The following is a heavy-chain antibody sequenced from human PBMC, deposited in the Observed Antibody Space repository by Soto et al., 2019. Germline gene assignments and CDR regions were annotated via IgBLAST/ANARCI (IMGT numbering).Heavy chain of an antibody. Sequence: RRLSCAASGFTFSSYWMSWVRQAPGKGLEWVANIKQDGSEKYYVDSVKGRFTISRDNAKNSLYLQMNSLRAEDTAVYYCARVSTYYDILTGYSHFDYWGQGTLVTVSS. D-gene: IGHD3-9*01. V-gene: IGHV3-7*04. CDR1: GFTFSSYW. J-gene: IGHJ4*02. CDR3: ARVSTYYDILTGYSHFDY. CDR2: IKQDGSEK.